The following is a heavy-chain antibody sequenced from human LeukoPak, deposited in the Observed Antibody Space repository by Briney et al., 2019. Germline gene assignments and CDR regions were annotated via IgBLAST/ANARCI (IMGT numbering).Heavy chain of an antibody. V-gene: IGHV1-2*02. J-gene: IGHJ6*02. D-gene: IGHD6-13*01. CDR2: INPNTGGT. Sequence: GASVKVPCKASGYTFTGYYIHWVRQAPGQGLEWMGWINPNTGGTNYAQKSQGRVTMTTDTSISTAYMEVSRLRSDDTAVYYCARVRIGQQLDKYYYYAMDVWGQGTTVTVSS. CDR3: ARVRIGQQLDKYYYYAMDV. CDR1: GYTFTGYY.